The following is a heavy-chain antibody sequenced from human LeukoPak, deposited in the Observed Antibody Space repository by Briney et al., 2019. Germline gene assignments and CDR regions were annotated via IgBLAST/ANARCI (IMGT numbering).Heavy chain of an antibody. CDR1: GGSISSGSYY. D-gene: IGHD2-15*01. Sequence: SETLCLTCTVSGGSISSGSYYWGWIRQPPGKGLEWIGSIYYSGSTYYNPSLKSRVTISVDTSKNQFSLKLSSVTAADTAVYYCARDGVEGNAFDIWGQGTMVTVSS. CDR3: ARDGVEGNAFDI. J-gene: IGHJ3*02. CDR2: IYYSGST. V-gene: IGHV4-39*07.